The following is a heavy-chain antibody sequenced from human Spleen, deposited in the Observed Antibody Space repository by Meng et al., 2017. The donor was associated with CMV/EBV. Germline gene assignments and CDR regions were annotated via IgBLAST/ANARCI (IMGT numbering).Heavy chain of an antibody. V-gene: IGHV3-21*01. CDR2: ISSSSSYI. J-gene: IGHJ4*02. CDR1: AFTFSSYS. Sequence: EVQLVESGGXLVKPGGSLRLSCAASAFTFSSYSMNWVRQAPGKGLEWVSSISSSSSYIYYADSVKGRFTISRDNAKNSLYLQMNSLRAEDTAVYYCARAAVDTAMVLDYWGQGTLVTVSS. CDR3: ARAAVDTAMVLDY. D-gene: IGHD5-18*01.